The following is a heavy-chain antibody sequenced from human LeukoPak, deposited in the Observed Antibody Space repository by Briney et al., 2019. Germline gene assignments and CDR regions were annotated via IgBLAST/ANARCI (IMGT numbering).Heavy chain of an antibody. CDR3: ARVLLYGSFVYGP. CDR2: IGQDGSEK. J-gene: IGHJ4*02. D-gene: IGHD4-17*01. CDR1: GFTFSGYW. Sequence: PGGSLRLSCVASGFTFSGYWMSWVRQAPGKGLDWVANIGQDGSEKDYVDSVQGRFTISRDNAKNSLYLQMNSLRAEDTGVYYCARVLLYGSFVYGPWGQGTLVTVSS. V-gene: IGHV3-7*01.